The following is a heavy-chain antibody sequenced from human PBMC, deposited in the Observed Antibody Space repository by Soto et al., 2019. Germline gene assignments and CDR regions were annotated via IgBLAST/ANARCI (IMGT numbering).Heavy chain of an antibody. V-gene: IGHV4-30-4*01. J-gene: IGHJ6*02. CDR2: IYYSGST. CDR1: GGSISSGDYY. Sequence: SETLSLTCTVSGGSISSGDYYWSWIRQPPGKGLEWIGYIYYSGSTYYNPSLKSRVTISVDTSKNQFSLKLSSVTAADTAVYYCARDAGSGSPPHYYYYGMDVWGQGTTVTVSS. CDR3: ARDAGSGSPPHYYYYGMDV. D-gene: IGHD3-10*01.